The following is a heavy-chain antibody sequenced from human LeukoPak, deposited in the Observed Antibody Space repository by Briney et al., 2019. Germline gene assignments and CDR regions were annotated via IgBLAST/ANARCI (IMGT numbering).Heavy chain of an antibody. Sequence: SETLSLTCTVSGGSIRGYYWRWIRQPPAKGLEWIGYIHYSGNTNYTPSLKSRVTISADTSKNQFSLKLTSVTAADTAMFYCARHNYGPYFDYWGQGTLVTVSS. CDR2: IHYSGNT. V-gene: IGHV4-59*08. CDR1: GGSIRGYY. J-gene: IGHJ4*02. D-gene: IGHD4-17*01. CDR3: ARHNYGPYFDY.